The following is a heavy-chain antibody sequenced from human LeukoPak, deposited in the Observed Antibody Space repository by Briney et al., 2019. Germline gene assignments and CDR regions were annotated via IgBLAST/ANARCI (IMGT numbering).Heavy chain of an antibody. Sequence: GGSLRLSCAASGFTFSRYAMSWVRQAPGKGLEWVSALSGSGGSTYYADSVKGRFTISRDNSKNTMDLQMNSLRAEDTAVYYCAKDLGGYGDYINWFDPWGQGTLVTVSS. CDR3: AKDLGGYGDYINWFDP. CDR2: LSGSGGST. J-gene: IGHJ5*02. D-gene: IGHD4-17*01. V-gene: IGHV3-23*01. CDR1: GFTFSRYA.